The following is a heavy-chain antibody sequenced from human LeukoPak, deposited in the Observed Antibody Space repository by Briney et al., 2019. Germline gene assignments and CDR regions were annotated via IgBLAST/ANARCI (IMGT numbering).Heavy chain of an antibody. V-gene: IGHV1-8*02. CDR2: MNPNSGNT. D-gene: IGHD3-10*01. J-gene: IGHJ6*03. CDR1: GYTFTSYG. Sequence: GASVKVSCKASGYTFTSYGINWVRQATGQGLEWMGWMNPNSGNTGYAQKFQGRVTMTRNTSISTAYMELSSLRSEDTAVYYCARKGVRGVSHYYYYYMDVWGKGTTVTISS. CDR3: ARKGVRGVSHYYYYYMDV.